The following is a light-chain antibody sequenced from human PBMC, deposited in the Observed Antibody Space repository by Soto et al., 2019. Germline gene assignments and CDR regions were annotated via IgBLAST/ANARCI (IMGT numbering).Light chain of an antibody. CDR2: AAS. J-gene: IGKJ3*01. V-gene: IGKV1-9*01. CDR1: QGISSY. Sequence: DIQLTQSPSFLSASVGDRVTITCRASQGISSYLAWYQQKPGKAPKLLIYAASTLQSGVPSRFSGSGSGTEFTLTISSLQPEDFATYYCQHLNSYPQTFGPGTKVDIK. CDR3: QHLNSYPQT.